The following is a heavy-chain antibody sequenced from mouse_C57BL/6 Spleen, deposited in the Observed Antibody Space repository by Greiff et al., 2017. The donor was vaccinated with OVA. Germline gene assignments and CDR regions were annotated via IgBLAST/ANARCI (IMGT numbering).Heavy chain of an antibody. V-gene: IGHV1-61*01. CDR1: GYTFTSYW. CDR3: ARIPDTTVVATDYAMDY. J-gene: IGHJ4*01. Sequence: VKLQQPGAELVRPGSSVKLSCKASGYTFTSYWLDWVKQRPGQGLEWIGNIYPSDSETHYNQKFKDKATLTVDKSSSTAYMQLSSLTSEDSAVYYCARIPDTTVVATDYAMDYWGQGTSVTVSS. CDR2: IYPSDSET. D-gene: IGHD1-1*01.